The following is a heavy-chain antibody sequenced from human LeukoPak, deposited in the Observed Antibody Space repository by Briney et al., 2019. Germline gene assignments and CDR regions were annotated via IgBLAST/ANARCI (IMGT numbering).Heavy chain of an antibody. J-gene: IGHJ4*02. D-gene: IGHD2/OR15-2a*01. CDR3: ARDWFHAIDY. V-gene: IGHV3-11*04. Sequence: PGGSLRLSCAASGFTFSDYYMSWIRQAPGKGLEWISYISSTSKTIYYANSLKGRFTISRDNADNSLFLQINSLRAEDTAVYYCARDWFHAIDYWGQGTLVTVSS. CDR1: GFTFSDYY. CDR2: ISSTSKTI.